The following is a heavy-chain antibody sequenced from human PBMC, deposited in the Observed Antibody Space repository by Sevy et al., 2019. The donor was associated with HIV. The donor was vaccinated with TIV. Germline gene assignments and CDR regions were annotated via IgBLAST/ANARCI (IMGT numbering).Heavy chain of an antibody. Sequence: GGSLRLSCAASGFTFSSYAMHWVRQAPGKGLEWVAVISYDGSNKYYADSVKGRFTISRDNSKNTLYLQMNSLRAEDTAVYYCASDPYDSSGCFDYWGQGTLVTVSS. D-gene: IGHD3-22*01. CDR2: ISYDGSNK. J-gene: IGHJ4*02. CDR3: ASDPYDSSGCFDY. V-gene: IGHV3-30*04. CDR1: GFTFSSYA.